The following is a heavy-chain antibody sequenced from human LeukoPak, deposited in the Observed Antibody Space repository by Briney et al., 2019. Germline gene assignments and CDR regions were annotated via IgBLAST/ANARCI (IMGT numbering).Heavy chain of an antibody. CDR2: INSTNAV. J-gene: IGHJ4*02. CDR3: ARVSARGYDY. V-gene: IGHV3-48*01. D-gene: IGHD5-18*01. CDR1: GFMFDTYI. Sequence: AGRSLRLSCAASGFMFDTYIMTWVRQAPGKGLEWISYINSTNAVYYTDSVQGRFNISRDNAKNSLYLQMNSLRVEDTAMYYCARVSARGYDYWGRGTLVTVSS.